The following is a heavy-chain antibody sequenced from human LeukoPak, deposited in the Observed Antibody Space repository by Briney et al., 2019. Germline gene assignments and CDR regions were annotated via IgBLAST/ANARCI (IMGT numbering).Heavy chain of an antibody. CDR2: INPSGGST. Sequence: ASVKVSCKASGYTFTSYYMHWLRQAPGQGLEWMGIINPSGGSTSYAQKFQGRVTMTRDTSTSTVYMELSSLRSEDTAVYYCARDHYYYGSGSYYNPLGYWGQGTLVTVSS. D-gene: IGHD3-10*01. V-gene: IGHV1-46*01. J-gene: IGHJ4*02. CDR3: ARDHYYYGSGSYYNPLGY. CDR1: GYTFTSYY.